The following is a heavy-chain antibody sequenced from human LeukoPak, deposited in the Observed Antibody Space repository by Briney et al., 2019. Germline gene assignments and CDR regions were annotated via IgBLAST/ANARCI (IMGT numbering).Heavy chain of an antibody. CDR1: GFSFSSYE. Sequence: GGSLRLSCSASGFSFSSYEMNWVRQAPGKGLEWISYITGSGDTIYYADSVKGRFTISRDNAKNSLYLQMNSLRAEDTALYYCAKDREYQLLTGFDYWGQGTLVTVSS. J-gene: IGHJ4*02. V-gene: IGHV3-48*03. CDR3: AKDREYQLLTGFDY. CDR2: ITGSGDTI. D-gene: IGHD2-2*01.